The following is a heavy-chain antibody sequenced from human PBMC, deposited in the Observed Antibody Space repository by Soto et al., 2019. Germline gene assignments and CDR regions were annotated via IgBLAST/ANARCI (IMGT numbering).Heavy chain of an antibody. D-gene: IGHD5-12*01. CDR2: IPSRGRP. V-gene: IGHV4-30-4*01. J-gene: IGHJ5*02. Sequence: SETLSLTCSVSGASIAGGSYYWSWVRQRPGKGLEWIGYIPSRGRPFYNPSLTSRGTISADSSKNQLSLQLTSVTAADTALYYCVRDQYSGYDFALWGQGNLVTVSS. CDR3: VRDQYSGYDFAL. CDR1: GASIAGGSYY.